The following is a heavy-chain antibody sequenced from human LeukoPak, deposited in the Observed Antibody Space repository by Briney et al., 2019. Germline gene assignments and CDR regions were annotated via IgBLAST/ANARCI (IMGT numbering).Heavy chain of an antibody. J-gene: IGHJ4*02. CDR3: AKDPLPNVVVVAATSGY. V-gene: IGHV3-23*01. D-gene: IGHD2-15*01. Sequence: GGSLRLSYAASGFTFSSYAMSWVRQAPGKGLEWVSAISGSGGSTYYADSVKGRFTISRDNSKNTLYLQMNSLRAEDTAVYYCAKDPLPNVVVVAATSGYWGQGTLVTVSS. CDR1: GFTFSSYA. CDR2: ISGSGGST.